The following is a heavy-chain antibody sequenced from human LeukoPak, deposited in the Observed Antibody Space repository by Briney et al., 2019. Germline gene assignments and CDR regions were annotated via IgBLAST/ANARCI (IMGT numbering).Heavy chain of an antibody. CDR2: IYYSGST. D-gene: IGHD4-23*01. CDR3: ARNLHDYGGNEFDY. J-gene: IGHJ4*02. CDR1: GGSISSYY. Sequence: SETLSLTCNVSGGSISSYYWSWIRQPPGKGLEWIGYIYYSGSTNYNPSLKSRVTISVDTSKNQFSLKLSSVTAADTAVYYCARNLHDYGGNEFDYWGQGTLVTVSS. V-gene: IGHV4-59*01.